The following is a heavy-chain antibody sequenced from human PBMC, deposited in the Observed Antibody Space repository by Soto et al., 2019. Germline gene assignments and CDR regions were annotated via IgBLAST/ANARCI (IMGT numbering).Heavy chain of an antibody. J-gene: IGHJ4*02. D-gene: IGHD6-19*01. Sequence: VQLQESGPGLVKPSGTLSLTCAVSGGSISSSNWWSWVRQPPGKGLEWIGEIYHSGSTNYNPSLKRRVTIPVDKSEDQFSLQLSSVTAADTAVYYGARVSGSGWYVRVFDYWGQGTLVTVSS. CDR2: IYHSGST. CDR3: ARVSGSGWYVRVFDY. V-gene: IGHV4-4*02. CDR1: GGSISSSNW.